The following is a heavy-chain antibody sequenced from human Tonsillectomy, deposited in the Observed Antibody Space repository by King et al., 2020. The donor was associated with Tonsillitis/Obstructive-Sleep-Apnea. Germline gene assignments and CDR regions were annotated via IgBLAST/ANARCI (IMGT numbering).Heavy chain of an antibody. D-gene: IGHD2-15*01. Sequence: GQLVQSGGGVVQPGNSLTISCAASGFSLRTYGMHWVRQAPGKGLEWVAVLWYDGTNKYYADSVKGRFTVSRDNSKNTLFLQMTSLRAEDTAVYYCARGQLSSDNQADYWGQGALVTVSS. CDR1: GFSLRTYG. CDR3: ARGQLSSDNQADY. CDR2: LWYDGTNK. V-gene: IGHV3-33*01. J-gene: IGHJ4*02.